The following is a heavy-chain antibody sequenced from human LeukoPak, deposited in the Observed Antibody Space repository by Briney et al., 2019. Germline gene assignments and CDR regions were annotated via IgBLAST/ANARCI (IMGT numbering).Heavy chain of an antibody. Sequence: EGSLRLSCAASGFTFSSYGMSWVRQAPGKGLEWVSLISWDGGSTHYADSVKGRFTISRDNSKKSLYVQMNSLRTEDTALYYCAKAPYGSGSALDYWGQGTLVTVSS. CDR1: GFTFSSYG. J-gene: IGHJ4*02. CDR3: AKAPYGSGSALDY. V-gene: IGHV3-43*01. D-gene: IGHD3-10*01. CDR2: ISWDGGST.